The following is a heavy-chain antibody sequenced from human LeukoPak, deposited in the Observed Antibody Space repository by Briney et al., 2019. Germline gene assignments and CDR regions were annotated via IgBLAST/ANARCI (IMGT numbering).Heavy chain of an antibody. CDR1: GFTFSSLA. D-gene: IGHD4-17*01. CDR2: NSYDGSKT. V-gene: IGHV3-30-3*01. Sequence: GGSLRLSRAPSGFTFSSLAMHWVRQPPGKGLGWVAVNSYDGSKTYHAASVTGRFTISRDKSKNTLLLQMNSLKADDTAVYYCARELLRYHYYYYGMDVWGQGTTVTVPS. J-gene: IGHJ6*02. CDR3: ARELLRYHYYYYGMDV.